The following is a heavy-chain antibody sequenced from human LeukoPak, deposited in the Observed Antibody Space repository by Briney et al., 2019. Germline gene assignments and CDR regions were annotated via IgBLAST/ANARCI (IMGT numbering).Heavy chain of an antibody. CDR2: INPNSGGT. J-gene: IGHJ4*02. Sequence: ASVKVSCKASGYTFTGYYMHWVRQAPGQGLEWMGWINPNSGGTNYAQKFQGSVTMTRDTSISTAYMELSRLRSDDTAVYYCARDAGYCSSTSCYSAAISYYFDYWGQGTLVTVSS. V-gene: IGHV1-2*02. CDR3: ARDAGYCSSTSCYSAAISYYFDY. D-gene: IGHD2-2*01. CDR1: GYTFTGYY.